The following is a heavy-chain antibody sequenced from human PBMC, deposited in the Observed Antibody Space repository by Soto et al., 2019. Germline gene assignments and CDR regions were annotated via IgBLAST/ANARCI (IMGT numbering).Heavy chain of an antibody. CDR1: GDSFSNYW. CDR3: AGHPNYFWSGHFRSGWFAP. V-gene: IGHV5-51*01. J-gene: IGHJ5*02. Sequence: PGESLKISCKGSGDSFSNYWIAWVRQMPGKGLEWMGIIYPGDSDTRYSPSFQGQVTIAADTSINTVYLQWSSLKASDTAMYYCAGHPNYFWSGHFRSGWFAPWGQGTLVTVSS. CDR2: IYPGDSDT. D-gene: IGHD3-3*01.